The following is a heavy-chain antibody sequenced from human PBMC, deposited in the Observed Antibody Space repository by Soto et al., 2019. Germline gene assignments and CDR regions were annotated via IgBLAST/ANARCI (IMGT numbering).Heavy chain of an antibody. V-gene: IGHV3-21*01. J-gene: IGHJ4*02. Sequence: PGGSLRLSCAASGFTFSSYSMNWVRQAPGKGLEWVSSISSSSSYIYYADSVKGRFTISRDNAKNSLYLQMNSLRAEDTAVYYCARDSTYDILTGYYNYWGQGTLVTVSS. CDR3: ARDSTYDILTGYYNY. CDR2: ISSSSSYI. D-gene: IGHD3-9*01. CDR1: GFTFSSYS.